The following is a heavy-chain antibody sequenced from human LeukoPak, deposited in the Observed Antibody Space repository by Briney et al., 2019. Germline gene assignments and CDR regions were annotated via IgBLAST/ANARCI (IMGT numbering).Heavy chain of an antibody. Sequence: PGGSLRLSCAASGFTLSSYAMHWVRQAPGKGLEWVAVISYDGSNKYYADSVKGRFTISRDNSKNTLYLQMNSLRAEDTAVYYCARVEYGPWGQGTLVTASS. CDR1: GFTLSSYA. V-gene: IGHV3-30-3*01. J-gene: IGHJ5*02. CDR2: ISYDGSNK. CDR3: ARVEYGP. D-gene: IGHD1-1*01.